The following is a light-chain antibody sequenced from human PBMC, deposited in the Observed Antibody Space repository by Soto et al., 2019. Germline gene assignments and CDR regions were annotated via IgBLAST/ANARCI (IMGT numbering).Light chain of an antibody. Sequence: DIVMTQSPDSLAVSLGERATIKCESSQTVFFSTNNKNYLAWYQQRPGQPPKLLISWASIRESGVPDRFSGSGSGTHFTLTIDSLQAEDVAIYYCQQYYDAPRTFGQGTQ. CDR1: QTVFFSTNNKNY. CDR3: QQYYDAPRT. V-gene: IGKV4-1*01. CDR2: WAS. J-gene: IGKJ1*01.